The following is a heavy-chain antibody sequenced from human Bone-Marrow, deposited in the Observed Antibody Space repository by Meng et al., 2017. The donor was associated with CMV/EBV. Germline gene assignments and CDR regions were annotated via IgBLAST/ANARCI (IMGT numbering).Heavy chain of an antibody. CDR1: GFTVSSNY. D-gene: IGHD1-14*01. V-gene: IGHV3-53*01. J-gene: IGHJ6*02. CDR2: IYSGGSA. Sequence: GESLKISCAASGFTVSSNYMSWVRQAPGKGLEWVSVIYSGGSAYYADSVKGRFTISRDNSKNTLYLQMNSLRAEDTAVYYCARVGNHGMDVWGQGTKVTVSS. CDR3: ARVGNHGMDV.